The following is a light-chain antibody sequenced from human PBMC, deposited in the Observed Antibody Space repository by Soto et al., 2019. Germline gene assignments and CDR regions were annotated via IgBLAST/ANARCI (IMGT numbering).Light chain of an antibody. J-gene: IGLJ2*01. V-gene: IGLV2-14*01. CDR3: SEYTSSSTVV. Sequence: QSALTQPASVSGSPGQSITISCTGTSSDVGGYNYVSWYQQHPGKAPKLMIYDVSNRPSGVSNRFSGSKSGNTASLTISGLQDEDEADYYCSEYTSSSTVVFGGGTKLTVL. CDR2: DVS. CDR1: SSDVGGYNY.